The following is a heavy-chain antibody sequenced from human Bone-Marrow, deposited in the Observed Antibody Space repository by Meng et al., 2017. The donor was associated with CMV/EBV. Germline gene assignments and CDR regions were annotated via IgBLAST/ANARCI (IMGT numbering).Heavy chain of an antibody. Sequence: ASVKVSCKASGYTFTGYYMHWVRQAPGQGLEWMGWINPNSGGTNYAQKFQGRVTMTRDTSISTAYMELSRLRSDDTAVYYCAKDLSKNYDFWSGPMGGSDYWGQGTLVTVSS. CDR2: INPNSGGT. CDR3: AKDLSKNYDFWSGPMGGSDY. J-gene: IGHJ4*02. D-gene: IGHD3-3*01. V-gene: IGHV1-2*02. CDR1: GYTFTGYY.